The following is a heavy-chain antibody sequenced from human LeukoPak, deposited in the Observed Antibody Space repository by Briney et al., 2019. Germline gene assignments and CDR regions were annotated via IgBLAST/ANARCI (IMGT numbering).Heavy chain of an antibody. V-gene: IGHV1-3*01. J-gene: IGHJ4*02. CDR1: GYTFTSYA. Sequence: ASVNVSCKASGYTFTSYAMHWVRQAPGQRLEWMGWINAGNGNTKYSQKFQGRVTITRDTSASTAYMELSSLRSEDTAVYYCARSGPCSGGSCYYNYFDYWGQGTLVTVSS. CDR3: ARSGPCSGGSCYYNYFDY. D-gene: IGHD2-15*01. CDR2: INAGNGNT.